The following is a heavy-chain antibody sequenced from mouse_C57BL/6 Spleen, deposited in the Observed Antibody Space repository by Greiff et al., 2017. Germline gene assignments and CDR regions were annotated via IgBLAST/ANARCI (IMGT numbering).Heavy chain of an antibody. D-gene: IGHD1-1*01. CDR1: GFTFSSYG. Sequence: EVKLVESGGDLVKPGGSLKLSCAASGFTFSSYGMSWVRQTPDKRLEWVATISSGGSYTYYPDSVKGRFTLSRDNAKNTLYLQMSSLKSEDTAMYYCAMIYYDSSSYDAMGCWGQGTSVTVSS. V-gene: IGHV5-6*01. J-gene: IGHJ4*01. CDR3: AMIYYDSSSYDAMGC. CDR2: ISSGGSYT.